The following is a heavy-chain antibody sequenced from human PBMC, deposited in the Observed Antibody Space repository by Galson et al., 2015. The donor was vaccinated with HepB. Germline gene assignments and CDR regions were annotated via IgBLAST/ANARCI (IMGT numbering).Heavy chain of an antibody. D-gene: IGHD2-15*01. CDR2: MNSDNGDT. Sequence: SVKVSCKASGYTFVMYGISWVRQAPGQRLEWMGWMNSDNGDTKYAQKFQGRVTMTTDRSTGTAYMELRSLRSDDTAVYFCARDRVPRLYCSGGGCYTDAFDIWGRGTMVTVSS. CDR1: GYTFVMYG. J-gene: IGHJ3*02. V-gene: IGHV1-18*01. CDR3: ARDRVPRLYCSGGGCYTDAFDI.